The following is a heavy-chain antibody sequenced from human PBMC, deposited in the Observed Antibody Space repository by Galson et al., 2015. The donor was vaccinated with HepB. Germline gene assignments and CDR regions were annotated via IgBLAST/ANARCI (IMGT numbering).Heavy chain of an antibody. Sequence: SVKVSCKASGGTLTTYAISWVRQAPGQGLEWMGWISAYNGNTNYAQKLQGRVTMTTDTSTTTAYMELKSLRSDDTAVYYCARGDDFLTGYYRGFDYWGQGTLLTVSS. CDR3: ARGDDFLTGYYRGFDY. CDR2: ISAYNGNT. J-gene: IGHJ4*02. CDR1: GGTLTTYA. V-gene: IGHV1-18*01. D-gene: IGHD3/OR15-3a*01.